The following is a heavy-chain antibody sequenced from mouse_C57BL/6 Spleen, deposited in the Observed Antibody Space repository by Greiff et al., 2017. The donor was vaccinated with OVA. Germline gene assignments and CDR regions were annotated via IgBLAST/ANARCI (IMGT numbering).Heavy chain of an antibody. J-gene: IGHJ3*01. CDR2: IRLKSDNYAT. D-gene: IGHD1-1*01. V-gene: IGHV6-3*01. CDR3: TGEDYYGSSPWFAY. Sequence: DVKLVESGGGLVQPGGSMKLSCVASGFTFSNYWMNWVRQSPEKGLEWVAQIRLKSDNYATHYAESVKGRFTISRDDSKSSVYLQMNNLRAEDTGIYYCTGEDYYGSSPWFAYWGQGTLVTVSA. CDR1: GFTFSNYW.